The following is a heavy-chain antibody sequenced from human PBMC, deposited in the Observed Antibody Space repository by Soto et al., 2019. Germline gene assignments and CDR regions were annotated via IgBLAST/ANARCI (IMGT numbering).Heavy chain of an antibody. CDR2: IIPIYGTA. CDR3: AKDRRADWESYYYYAMDV. Sequence: QVQLVQSGAAVKKPGSSVKVSCKASGGTFSSFTISWVRQAPGQGLEWMGGIIPIYGTANYAQKFQGRVTITADASTRTAYMELSSLRSEDTGVYYCAKDRRADWESYYYYAMDVWGQGTTVTVSS. D-gene: IGHD1-26*01. J-gene: IGHJ6*02. V-gene: IGHV1-69*01. CDR1: GGTFSSFT.